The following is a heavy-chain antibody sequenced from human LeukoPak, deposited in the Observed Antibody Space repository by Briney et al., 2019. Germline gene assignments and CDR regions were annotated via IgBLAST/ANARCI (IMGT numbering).Heavy chain of an antibody. V-gene: IGHV3-21*01. Sequence: GGSLRLSCAASGFTFSSYSMNWVRQAPGKGLEWVSSISSSSSYIYYADSVKGRFTISRDNAKNSLYLQMNSLRAEDTAVYYCAREPGGFSSWYRPGSAFDIWGQGTMVTVSS. CDR2: ISSSSSYI. D-gene: IGHD6-13*01. CDR1: GFTFSSYS. CDR3: AREPGGFSSWYRPGSAFDI. J-gene: IGHJ3*02.